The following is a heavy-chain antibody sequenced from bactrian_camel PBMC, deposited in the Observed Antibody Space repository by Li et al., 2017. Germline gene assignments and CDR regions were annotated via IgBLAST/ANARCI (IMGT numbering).Heavy chain of an antibody. V-gene: IGHV3S53*01. J-gene: IGHJ4*01. Sequence: HVQLVESGGGEVQAGGSLTLSCTIAPINADAHCMGWFRQAPGKEREWVAGLDSDGRTTFGDFVRGRFAISKESAKRILFLQMTSLKVDDAAVYYCVADPTWFTRTRCAEAIPADVQSDKGTQVTVS. D-gene: IGHD1*01. CDR2: LDSDGRT. CDR1: PINADAHC.